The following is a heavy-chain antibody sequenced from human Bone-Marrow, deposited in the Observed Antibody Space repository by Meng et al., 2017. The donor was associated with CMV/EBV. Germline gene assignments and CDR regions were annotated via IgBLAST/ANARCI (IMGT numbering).Heavy chain of an antibody. D-gene: IGHD2/OR15-2a*01. CDR1: RFTFSSYN. CDR3: ARRAQVFHS. V-gene: IGHV3-21*01. Sequence: GGSLRLSCVASRFTFSSYNMNWVRQAPGRGLEWVSSISSSSRYIYYADSVRGRFTIFRDNSKNTPYLQMNSRRAEDTALYYCARRAQVFHSLGPGTLVTVSS. CDR2: ISSSSRYI. J-gene: IGHJ5*01.